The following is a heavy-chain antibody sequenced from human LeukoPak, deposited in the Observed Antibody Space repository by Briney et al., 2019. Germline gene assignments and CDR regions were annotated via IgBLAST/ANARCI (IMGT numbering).Heavy chain of an antibody. CDR2: ISAYNGNT. J-gene: IGHJ4*02. CDR3: ARGFGWSDFDY. D-gene: IGHD2-15*01. Sequence: ASVKVSCKASGYTFTSYGISWVRQAPGQGLEWMGWISAYNGNTNYAQKFQGRVTITRNTSISTAYMELSSLRSEDTAVYYCARGFGWSDFDYWGQGTLVTVSS. CDR1: GYTFTSYG. V-gene: IGHV1-18*01.